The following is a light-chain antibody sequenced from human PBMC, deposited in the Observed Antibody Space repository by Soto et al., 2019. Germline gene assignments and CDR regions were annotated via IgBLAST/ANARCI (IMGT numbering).Light chain of an antibody. V-gene: IGKV3-15*01. CDR3: QQYDDWPET. J-gene: IGKJ1*01. CDR2: GAS. Sequence: EIVITQSPATLSFWPVERATLSCRASQNVRSNLAWYQQKPGQAPRLLIYGASTRATGIPARFSGRGSGTEFILTISSLQSEDFAVYYCQQYDDWPETFGQGTKVDIK. CDR1: QNVRSN.